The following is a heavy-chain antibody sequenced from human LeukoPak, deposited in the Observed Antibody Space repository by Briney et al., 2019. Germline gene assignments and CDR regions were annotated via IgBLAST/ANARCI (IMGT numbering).Heavy chain of an antibody. J-gene: IGHJ4*02. D-gene: IGHD4-17*01. CDR2: IKSKTDGGTT. Sequence: GGSLRLSCAASGCTFSNAWLSWVRQAPGKGLGWVGRIKSKTDGGTTDYAAPVKGRFTISRDDSKNTLYPQMNGLKTEDTAVYYCTTPTDYGDYGYWGQGALVTVSS. CDR1: GCTFSNAW. V-gene: IGHV3-15*01. CDR3: TTPTDYGDYGY.